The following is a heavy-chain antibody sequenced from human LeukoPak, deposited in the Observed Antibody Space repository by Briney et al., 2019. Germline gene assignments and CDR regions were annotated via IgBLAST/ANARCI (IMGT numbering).Heavy chain of an antibody. CDR3: ATHYYDSSGYYSNY. Sequence: ASVKVSCKVSGYTLTELSMHWVRQAPGKGLEWMGGFDPEDGETIYAQKFQGRVTMTEDTSTDTAYVELSSLRSEDTTVYYCATHYYDSSGYYSNYWGQGTLVTVSS. CDR2: FDPEDGET. V-gene: IGHV1-24*01. D-gene: IGHD3-22*01. CDR1: GYTLTELS. J-gene: IGHJ4*02.